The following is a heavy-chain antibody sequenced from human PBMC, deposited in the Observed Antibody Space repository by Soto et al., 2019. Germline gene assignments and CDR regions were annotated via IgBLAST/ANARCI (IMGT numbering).Heavy chain of an antibody. CDR3: AKSAGGYYYYGMDV. Sequence: SLRLSCAASGFTFSSYGMHWVRQAPGKGLEWVAVISYDGSNKYYADSVKGRFTISRDNSKNTLYLQMNSLRAEDTAVYYCAKSAGGYYYYGMDVWGQGTTVTV. V-gene: IGHV3-30*18. D-gene: IGHD2-15*01. J-gene: IGHJ6*02. CDR2: ISYDGSNK. CDR1: GFTFSSYG.